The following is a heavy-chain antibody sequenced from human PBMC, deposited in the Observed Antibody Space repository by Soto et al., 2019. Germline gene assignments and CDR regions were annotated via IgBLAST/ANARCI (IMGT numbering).Heavy chain of an antibody. D-gene: IGHD3-10*01. CDR1: GFTFNTYA. Sequence: GGSLRLSCAASGFTFNTYAMSWVRQAPGKGLEWVSIISVGGGDTYYADSVKGRFTISRDDSKNTLYLQMNSLRAEDTAVYFYASRMNYRFDNWGQGTLVTVSS. CDR2: ISVGGGDT. J-gene: IGHJ4*02. CDR3: ASRMNYRFDN. V-gene: IGHV3-23*01.